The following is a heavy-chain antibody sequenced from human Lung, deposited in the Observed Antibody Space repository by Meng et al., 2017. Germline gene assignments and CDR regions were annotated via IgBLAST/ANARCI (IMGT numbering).Heavy chain of an antibody. CDR2: ISDGGNT. Sequence: QPHMRESGPGLWKPPDTLSLTRTVSGGSISSSSDYWGWSRQPPGKGLEWIGSISDGGNTYYNPSLQSRVSISVDTSKNQFSLKLRSVTAADTAVYYCARVKYSSSWYLDFWGQGALVTVSS. D-gene: IGHD6-13*01. CDR1: GGSISSSSDY. J-gene: IGHJ4*02. CDR3: ARVKYSSSWYLDF. V-gene: IGHV4-39*07.